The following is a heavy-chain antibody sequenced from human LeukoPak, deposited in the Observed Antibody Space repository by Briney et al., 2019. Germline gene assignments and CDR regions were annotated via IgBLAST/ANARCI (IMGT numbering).Heavy chain of an antibody. CDR2: IRSKAYGGTT. Sequence: GGSLRVSCTASGFTFVDYAMSGVRQAPGKGVEWVGFIRSKAYGGTTEYAASVKGRFTISRDDSKSIAYLQMNSLKTEDTAVYYCTRANGDAGPFDYWGQGTLVTVSS. CDR3: TRANGDAGPFDY. D-gene: IGHD4-17*01. CDR1: GFTFVDYA. V-gene: IGHV3-49*04. J-gene: IGHJ4*02.